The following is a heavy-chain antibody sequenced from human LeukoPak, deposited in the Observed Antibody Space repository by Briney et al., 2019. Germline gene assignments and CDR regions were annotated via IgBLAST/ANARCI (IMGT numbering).Heavy chain of an antibody. CDR3: ARDRPYCSSTSCYSYYYYYMDV. CDR1: GGSISSGGYY. CDR2: IYHSGST. D-gene: IGHD2-2*02. Sequence: PSQTLSLTCTVSGGSISSGGYYWSWLRQPPGKGLEWIGYIYHSGSTYYNPSLKSRVTISVDRSKNQFSLKLSSVTAADTAVYYCARDRPYCSSTSCYSYYYYYMDVWGKGTTVTVSS. J-gene: IGHJ6*03. V-gene: IGHV4-30-2*01.